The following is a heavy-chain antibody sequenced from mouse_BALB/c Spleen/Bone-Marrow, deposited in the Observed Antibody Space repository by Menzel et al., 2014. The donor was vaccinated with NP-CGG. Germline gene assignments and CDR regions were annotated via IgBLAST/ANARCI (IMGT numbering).Heavy chain of an antibody. CDR2: IRNKANGYTT. Sequence: DVKLEESGGGLVQPGGSLRLSCATSGFTFXDYYMSWVRQPPGKALEWLGFIRNKANGYTTEYSASVKGRFTISRDNSQSILYLQMNTLRAEDSATYYCARDDYYAMDYWGQGTSVTVSS. CDR3: ARDDYYAMDY. J-gene: IGHJ4*01. CDR1: GFTFXDYY. V-gene: IGHV7-3*02.